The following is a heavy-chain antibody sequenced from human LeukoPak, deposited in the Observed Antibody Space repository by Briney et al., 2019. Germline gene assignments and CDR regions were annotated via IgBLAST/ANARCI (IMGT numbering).Heavy chain of an antibody. CDR3: ARLRAPYYYDSSGNDAFDI. V-gene: IGHV1-18*01. Sequence: GASVKVSCKASGYIFTSYGISWVRQAPGQGLEWMGWISAYNGNTNYAQKLQGRVTMTTDTSTSTAYMELRSLRSDDTAVYYCARLRAPYYYDSSGNDAFDIWGQGTMVTVSS. D-gene: IGHD3-22*01. J-gene: IGHJ3*02. CDR2: ISAYNGNT. CDR1: GYIFTSYG.